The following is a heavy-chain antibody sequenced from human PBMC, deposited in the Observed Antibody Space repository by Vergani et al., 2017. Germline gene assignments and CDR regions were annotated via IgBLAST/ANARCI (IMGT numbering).Heavy chain of an antibody. J-gene: IGHJ6*03. V-gene: IGHV4-34*01. CDR1: GGSFTSYN. CDR2: IDHTGRP. Sequence: QVQLQQWGGGLLKPLETLSLTCVVNGGSFTSYNWTWIRQSPGEGLEWVGDIDHTGRPDYNPSLKSRLTMSVDKSLNQFSLKLNSVTATDTAIYFCARVNTETNGHLSYCYYMDVWGQGTAVTVS. D-gene: IGHD4-11*01. CDR3: ARVNTETNGHLSYCYYMDV.